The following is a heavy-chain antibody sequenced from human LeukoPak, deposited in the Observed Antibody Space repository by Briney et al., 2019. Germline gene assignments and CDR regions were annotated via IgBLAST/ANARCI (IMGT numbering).Heavy chain of an antibody. CDR2: IYSSGST. CDR1: GHPISSYS. J-gene: IGHJ4*01. CDR3: AGEDYGGYRFDY. Sequence: SDTLSLTCTVSGHPISSYSWRWLRQPPEKGLEWIGYIYSSGSTIYNPSLKSRVTMSLDTSKNQFSLKLSSVTAADTAIYYCAGEDYGGYRFDYWGHGTLVSVSS. V-gene: IGHV4-59*01. D-gene: IGHD4-23*01.